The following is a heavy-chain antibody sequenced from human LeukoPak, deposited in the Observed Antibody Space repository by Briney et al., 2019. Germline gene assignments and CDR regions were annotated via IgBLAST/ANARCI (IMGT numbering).Heavy chain of an antibody. D-gene: IGHD3-22*01. CDR1: GFTFSHFA. J-gene: IGHJ4*02. CDR2: LSGSGVDT. Sequence: GGSLRLSCAASGFTFSHFAMSWVRQAPGKGLEWVSVLSGSGVDTAAAKSVNGRFTISRDNSRNTLFLQMNGLRAEDTAVYYCAKTMWEQNGYYYDYWGQGTLVTVSS. V-gene: IGHV3-23*01. CDR3: AKTMWEQNGYYYDY.